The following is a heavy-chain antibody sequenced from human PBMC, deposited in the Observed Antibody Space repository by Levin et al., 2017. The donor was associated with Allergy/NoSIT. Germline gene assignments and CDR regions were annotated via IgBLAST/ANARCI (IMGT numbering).Heavy chain of an antibody. CDR3: ARRGTVADYYFDK. J-gene: IGHJ4*02. V-gene: IGHV5-51*01. CDR2: IYPPDSDT. Sequence: KCGESLKISCKGSGYKFSNFWIGWVRQLPGQGLEWMGIIYPPDSDTTYSPSFEGHVTFSVDKSINTAYLQWTSLKASDTAMYFCARRGTVADYYFDKWGPGTQVIVSS. CDR1: GYKFSNFW. D-gene: IGHD6-19*01.